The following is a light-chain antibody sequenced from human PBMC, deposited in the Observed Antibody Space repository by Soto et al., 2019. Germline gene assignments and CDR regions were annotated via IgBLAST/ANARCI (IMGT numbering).Light chain of an antibody. V-gene: IGKV3-11*01. CDR1: QSVHTF. CDR3: HQYYKWPLT. CDR2: GAS. Sequence: EIVLTQSPDTLSLSPGEGASLSCRASQSVHTFLAWYQQKPGQPPRLLIYGASTRATGVPARFSGSGSGTDFTLTISSLEPEDFAVYYCHQYYKWPLTFGGGTKV. J-gene: IGKJ4*01.